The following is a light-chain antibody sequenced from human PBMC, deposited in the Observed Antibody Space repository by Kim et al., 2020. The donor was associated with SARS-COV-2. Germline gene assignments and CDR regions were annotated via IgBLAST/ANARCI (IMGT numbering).Light chain of an antibody. V-gene: IGLV3-1*01. CDR3: QAWDSGIVV. Sequence: SVSPGQTASISCSGDKLGDRYAYWFQQKPGQSPVLVIYQDVRRPSGIPERFSASNSGNTATLTISETQAMDEADYYCQAWDSGIVVFGGGTQLTVL. J-gene: IGLJ2*01. CDR2: QDV. CDR1: KLGDRY.